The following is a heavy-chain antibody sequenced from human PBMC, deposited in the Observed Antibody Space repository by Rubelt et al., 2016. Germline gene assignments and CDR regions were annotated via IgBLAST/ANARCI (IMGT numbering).Heavy chain of an antibody. CDR2: IYPSGST. J-gene: IGHJ6*03. V-gene: IGHV4-38-2*02. D-gene: IGHD4-11*01. Sequence: QVQLHESGPGLVKPSETLSLNCTVSGYSISSGYYWGWIRQPPGKGLQWIGTIYPSGSTYYNPSLTRRVTISVDTTKNQLALKLSSVTAADTAVYYCSKTTVTRYYYYYRDVWGKGTTVTVSS. CDR3: SKTTVTRYYYYYRDV. CDR1: GYSISSGYY.